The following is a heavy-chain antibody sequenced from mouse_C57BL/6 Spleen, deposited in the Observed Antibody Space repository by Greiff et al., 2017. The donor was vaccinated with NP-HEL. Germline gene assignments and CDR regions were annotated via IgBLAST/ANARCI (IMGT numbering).Heavy chain of an antibody. CDR3: TTSRCSYGWYAY. V-gene: IGHV14-4*01. Sequence: EVQLQQSGAELVRPWASVKLSCTASGFNIKDDYMHWVKQRPEQGLEWIGGIDPENGDTEYASMFQGMATITADTTSNTAYLLLSSQASEDTAVYCCTTSRCSYGWYAYRGPGTLVTVSA. CDR1: GFNIKDDY. D-gene: IGHD1-1*01. J-gene: IGHJ3*01. CDR2: IDPENGDT.